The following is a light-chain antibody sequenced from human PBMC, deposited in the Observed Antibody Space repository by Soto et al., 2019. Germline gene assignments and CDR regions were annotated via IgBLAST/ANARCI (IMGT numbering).Light chain of an antibody. CDR3: PQRSNWPPVIT. CDR1: QSFSSY. CDR2: DAS. V-gene: IGKV3-11*01. Sequence: EIVLTQSPATLSLSPGERATLSCRASQSFSSYLAWYQQKPGQAPRLLIYDASKRATGIPARFSGRGSGTDFTPTISSLEPEDFAVYYCPQRSNWPPVITFGQGTRLEIK. J-gene: IGKJ5*01.